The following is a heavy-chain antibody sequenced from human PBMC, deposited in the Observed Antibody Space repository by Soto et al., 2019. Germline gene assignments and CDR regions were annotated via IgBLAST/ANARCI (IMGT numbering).Heavy chain of an antibody. CDR1: GFTFGDYA. CDR2: IKSITYGGTT. J-gene: IGHJ4*02. V-gene: IGHV3-49*03. D-gene: IGHD1-26*01. CDR3: SRVEHAEVPFGY. Sequence: PGGSQRLSCTASGFTFGDYAMSWFRQAPGKGLEWLGFIKSITYGGTTEYAASVKGRFTISRDDSKSIAYLQMNSLKTEDTAVYYCSRVEHAEVPFGYWGQGALVTVSS.